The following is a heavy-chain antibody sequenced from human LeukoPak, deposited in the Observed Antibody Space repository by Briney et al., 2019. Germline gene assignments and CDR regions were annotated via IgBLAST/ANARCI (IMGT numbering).Heavy chain of an antibody. V-gene: IGHV4-34*01. CDR1: GGSCISYY. J-gene: IGHJ3*02. Sequence: TGTLPLTCCVYGGSCISYYWSGIRQPLGRGLVGMGEIYHTGSTSCNPALKSRGTISVDTSKNQFSLKLSSGTAADTAVYYCARGRKGDYEVAFDIWGQGTVVAVSS. CDR3: ARGRKGDYEVAFDI. CDR2: IYHTGST. D-gene: IGHD4-17*01.